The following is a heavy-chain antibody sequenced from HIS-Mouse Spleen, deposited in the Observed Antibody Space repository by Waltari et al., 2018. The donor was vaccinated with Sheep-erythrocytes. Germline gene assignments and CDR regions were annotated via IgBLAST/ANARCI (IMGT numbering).Heavy chain of an antibody. J-gene: IGHJ4*02. CDR1: GGSISSSSYY. D-gene: IGHD3-22*01. V-gene: IGHV4-39*01. CDR2: IYYSGST. CDR3: ARLYYYDSSGYYFDY. Sequence: QLQLQESGPGLVKPSETLSLTCTVSGGSISSSSYYWGWIRQPPGKGLEWIGSIYYSGSTYYNPSLKSRVTISVDTSKNQFSPKLSSVTAADTAVYYCARLYYYDSSGYYFDYWGQGTLVTVSS.